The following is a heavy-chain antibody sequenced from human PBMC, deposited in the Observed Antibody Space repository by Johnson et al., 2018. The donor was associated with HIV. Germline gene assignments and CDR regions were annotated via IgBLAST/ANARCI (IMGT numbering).Heavy chain of an antibody. V-gene: IGHV3-15*01. CDR2: IKSKTDGGTT. CDR1: GITFSDAW. J-gene: IGHJ3*02. D-gene: IGHD6-13*01. Sequence: VQLVESGGGLVKPGGSLRLSCVASGITFSDAWMNWVRQTPGKGLEWVGRIKSKTDGGTTDYAAPVKGRFTISRDDSKTTLYLQMNSRRAEDTAVYYCARVRQQLVSDAFDIWGQGTMVTVSS. CDR3: ARVRQQLVSDAFDI.